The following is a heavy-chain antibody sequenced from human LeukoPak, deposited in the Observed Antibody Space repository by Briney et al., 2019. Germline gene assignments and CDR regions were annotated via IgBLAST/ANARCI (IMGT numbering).Heavy chain of an antibody. CDR1: GFTFSSYW. V-gene: IGHV3-7*01. CDR2: IKKDGSEK. CDR3: ARVQDFRWLLRGYYFDY. Sequence: PGGSLRLSCAASGFTFSSYWMSWVRQAPGKGLEWVANIKKDGSEKYYVDSVKGRFTISRDNAKNSLYLQMNSLRAEDTAVYYCARVQDFRWLLRGYYFDYWGQGTLVTVSS. D-gene: IGHD3-22*01. J-gene: IGHJ4*02.